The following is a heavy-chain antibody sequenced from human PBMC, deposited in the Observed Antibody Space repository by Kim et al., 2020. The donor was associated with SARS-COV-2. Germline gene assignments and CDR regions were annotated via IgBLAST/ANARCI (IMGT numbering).Heavy chain of an antibody. Sequence: ASVKVSCKASGYTFTSYAMNWVRQAPGQGLEWMGWINTNTGNPTYAQGFTGRFVFSLDTSVSTAYLQISSLKAEDTAVYYCARIGSRTIPLSGMDVWGQGTTVTVSS. V-gene: IGHV7-4-1*02. CDR1: GYTFTSYA. D-gene: IGHD2-21*01. CDR2: INTNTGNP. CDR3: ARIGSRTIPLSGMDV. J-gene: IGHJ6*02.